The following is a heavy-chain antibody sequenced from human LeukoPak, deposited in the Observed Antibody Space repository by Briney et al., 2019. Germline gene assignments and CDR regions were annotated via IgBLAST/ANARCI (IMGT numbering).Heavy chain of an antibody. CDR3: ATRYDFWSGYYHFDY. CDR1: GGSISSSSYY. J-gene: IGHJ4*02. CDR2: IYYSGST. V-gene: IGHV4-39*07. Sequence: SETLSLTCTVSGGSISSSSYYWGWIRQPPGKGLEWIGSIYYSGSTYYNPSLKSRVTISVDTSKNQFSLKLSSVTAADTAVYYCATRYDFWSGYYHFDYWGQGTLVTVSS. D-gene: IGHD3/OR15-3a*01.